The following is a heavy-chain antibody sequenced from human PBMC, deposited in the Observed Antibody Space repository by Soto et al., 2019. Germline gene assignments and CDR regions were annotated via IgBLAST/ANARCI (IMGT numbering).Heavy chain of an antibody. CDR3: ARDPLGTARRFAY. D-gene: IGHD5-18*01. J-gene: IGHJ4*02. CDR2: IYHSGST. Sequence: QVQLQESGPGLVKPSGTLSLTCAVSGGSISSSNWWSWVRQPPGKGLEWIGEIYHSGSTNYNPSPTSRLTISVDKSTHQFSLKPSSVTAADTAVDYWARDPLGTARRFAYWGQGTLVTVSS. V-gene: IGHV4-4*02. CDR1: GGSISSSNW.